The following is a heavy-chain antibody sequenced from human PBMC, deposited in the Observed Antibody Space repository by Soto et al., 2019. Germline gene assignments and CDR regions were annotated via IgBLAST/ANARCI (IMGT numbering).Heavy chain of an antibody. CDR1: GFTFSSYA. CDR2: ISGSGGST. D-gene: IGHD6-19*01. V-gene: IGHV3-23*01. Sequence: XGSLILSFAASGFTFSSYAMSLVRQAPGKGLEWVSAISGSGGSTYYADSVKGRFTISRDNSKNTLYLQMNSLRAEDTAVYYCAKTLMGIAVAGTLDYWGQGTLVTVSS. J-gene: IGHJ4*02. CDR3: AKTLMGIAVAGTLDY.